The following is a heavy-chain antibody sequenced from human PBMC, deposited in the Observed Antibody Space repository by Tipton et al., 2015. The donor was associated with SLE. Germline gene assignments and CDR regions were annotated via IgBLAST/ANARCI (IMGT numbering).Heavy chain of an antibody. D-gene: IGHD3-10*01. CDR2: IWYDGTNK. V-gene: IGHV3-30*02. CDR1: RFTFSSYG. J-gene: IGHJ3*02. Sequence: GSLRLSCVVSRFTFSSYGMHWVRQAPGKGLEWVAFIWYDGTNKYYADSVKGRFTVSRDNSKNTLYLQMNSLRTEDTAVYYCAKDRVPGAFDIWGQGTMVTVSS. CDR3: AKDRVPGAFDI.